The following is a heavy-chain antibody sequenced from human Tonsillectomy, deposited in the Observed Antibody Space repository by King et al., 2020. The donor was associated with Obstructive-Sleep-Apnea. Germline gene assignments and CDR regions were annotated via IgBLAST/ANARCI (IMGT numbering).Heavy chain of an antibody. V-gene: IGHV1-69*12. CDR2: IIPIFGTA. Sequence: QLVQSGAEVKKPGSSVKVSCKASGGTFSSYAISWVRQAPGQGLEWMGGIIPIFGTANYAQKFQGRVTITADESTSTAHMGLSSLRSEDTAVYYCAGDRNRSLYEFWRTNYGMDVWGQGTTVTVSS. D-gene: IGHD3-3*01. J-gene: IGHJ6*02. CDR1: GGTFSSYA. CDR3: AGDRNRSLYEFWRTNYGMDV.